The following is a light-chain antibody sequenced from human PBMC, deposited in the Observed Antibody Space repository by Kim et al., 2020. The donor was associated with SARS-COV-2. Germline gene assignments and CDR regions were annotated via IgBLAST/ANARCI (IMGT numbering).Light chain of an antibody. CDR2: KDS. CDR1: VLGKKY. V-gene: IGLV3-27*01. Sequence: VAPEQPARMTWSGDVLGKKYARWFQQKPGQAPVLVIYKDSERPSGIPGRFYGSTSGTTVTLTISGAQRGGEADYYCYSAADNPVVFGGGTKLTVL. CDR3: YSAADNPVV. J-gene: IGLJ2*01.